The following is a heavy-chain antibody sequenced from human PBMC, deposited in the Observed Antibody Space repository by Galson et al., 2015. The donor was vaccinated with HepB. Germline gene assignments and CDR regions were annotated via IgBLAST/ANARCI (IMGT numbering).Heavy chain of an antibody. J-gene: IGHJ4*02. CDR3: ARQQVRDDYGDTRWGY. CDR2: IDAANGNT. D-gene: IGHD4-17*01. Sequence: SVKVSCKASGYTFSDYAIQWVRQAPGQRLEWMGWIDAANGNTKFSQKFQGRVTITRDTSASTAYMALSSLRSEDTAVYYCARQQVRDDYGDTRWGYWGQGTLVTVSS. V-gene: IGHV1-3*01. CDR1: GYTFSDYA.